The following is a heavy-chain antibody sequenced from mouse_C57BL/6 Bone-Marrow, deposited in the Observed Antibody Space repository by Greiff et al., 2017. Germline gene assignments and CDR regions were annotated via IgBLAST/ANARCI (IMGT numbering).Heavy chain of an antibody. CDR2: IDPEDGET. CDR3: ARDFGTGYYFDY. Sequence: VQLKESGAELVKPGASVKLSCTASGFNIKDYYMHWVKQRTEPGLEWIGRIDPEDGETKYAPKFQGKATITADTSSNTAYLQLSSLTAEDTSVYDCARDFGTGYYFDYWGQGTTLTVSS. J-gene: IGHJ2*01. V-gene: IGHV14-2*01. D-gene: IGHD3-3*01. CDR1: GFNIKDYY.